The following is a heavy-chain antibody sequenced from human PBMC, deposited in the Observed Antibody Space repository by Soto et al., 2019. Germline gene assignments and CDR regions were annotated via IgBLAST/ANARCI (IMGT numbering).Heavy chain of an antibody. CDR1: GCSLGSSSYY. V-gene: IGHV4-39*01. CDR3: QPIDAPGTTHFDF. CDR2: IYYSGNT. Sequence: XETLSITCTFSGCSLGSSSYYLGLIRQSPGKGLEWIGNIYYSGNTFYNPSLKSRVTISVDTSKNQFYLHLSSVTAADTAIFYCQPIDAPGTTHFDFWGQGTLVTVSS. J-gene: IGHJ4*02. D-gene: IGHD6-13*01.